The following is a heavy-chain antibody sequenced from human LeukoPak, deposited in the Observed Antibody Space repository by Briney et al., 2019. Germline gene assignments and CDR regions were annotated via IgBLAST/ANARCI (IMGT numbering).Heavy chain of an antibody. CDR3: ARADFIDAGPYLIGP. V-gene: IGHV1-2*02. J-gene: IGHJ5*02. CDR1: GYSFTDYY. CDR2: INTKSGRT. D-gene: IGHD3-3*01. Sequence: ASVKVSCKTSGYSFTDYYIHWVRQAPGQGLEWMGWINTKSGRTSSARKFQGRVTMTRDPSITTGYMDMAWLTSGDTAIYFCARADFIDAGPYLIGPWGQGTLVTVSS.